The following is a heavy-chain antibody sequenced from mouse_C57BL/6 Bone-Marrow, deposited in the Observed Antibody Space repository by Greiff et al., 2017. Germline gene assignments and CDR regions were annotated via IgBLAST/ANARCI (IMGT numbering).Heavy chain of an antibody. D-gene: IGHD3-2*02. CDR3: ARPDQAWFAY. V-gene: IGHV5-12*03. CDR2: ISNGGGST. J-gene: IGHJ3*01. Sequence: EVKLMESGGGLVQPGGSLKLSCAASGFTFSDYYMYWVRQTPEKRLEWVAYISNGGGSTYYPDTVQGRFTISRDNAKNTLYLQVSRLRSEDTALYYCARPDQAWFAYWGQGTLVTVSA. CDR1: GFTFSDYY.